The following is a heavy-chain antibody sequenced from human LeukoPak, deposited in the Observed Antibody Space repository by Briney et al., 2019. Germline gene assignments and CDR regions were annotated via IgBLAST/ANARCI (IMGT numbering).Heavy chain of an antibody. V-gene: IGHV4-59*01. Sequence: SETLSLTCTVSGGSISSYYWSWIRQPAGKGLEWIGYIYYSGSTNYNPSLKSRVTISVDTSKNQFSLKLSSVTAADTAVYYCARGGIAVADRTYYFDYWGQGTLVTVSS. CDR2: IYYSGST. J-gene: IGHJ4*02. CDR1: GGSISSYY. CDR3: ARGGIAVADRTYYFDY. D-gene: IGHD6-19*01.